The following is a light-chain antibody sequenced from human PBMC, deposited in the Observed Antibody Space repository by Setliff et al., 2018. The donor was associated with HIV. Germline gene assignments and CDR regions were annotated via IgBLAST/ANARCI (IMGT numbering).Light chain of an antibody. J-gene: IGKJ4*01. CDR2: DAS. Sequence: DIQMTQSPSSLSTYVGGRVTITCRASQSISSHLNWYQQKSGKVPKVLIYDASKLESGVPSRFSGSGSGTDFTLTISSLQPEDFGTYYCQQFNNYPLTFGGGTKV. V-gene: IGKV1-39*01. CDR3: QQFNNYPLT. CDR1: QSISSH.